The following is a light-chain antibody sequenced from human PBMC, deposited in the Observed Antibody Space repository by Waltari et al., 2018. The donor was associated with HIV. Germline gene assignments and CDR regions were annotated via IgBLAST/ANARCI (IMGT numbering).Light chain of an antibody. Sequence: QPALTQPAYVSGSPGQSITIYCTGSSRDVGGHGCVALHQQHSGKVHKVRSYNVRRRFTGVSSRFSGSSSGNTASLRISGLQPEDEADYYCCSYAGNDTYVFGSGTMVTAL. CDR3: CSYAGNDTYV. CDR1: SRDVGGHGC. J-gene: IGLJ1*01. V-gene: IGLV2-23*02. CDR2: NVR.